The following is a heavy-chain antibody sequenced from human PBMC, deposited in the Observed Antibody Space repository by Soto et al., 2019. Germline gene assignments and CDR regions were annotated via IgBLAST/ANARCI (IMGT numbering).Heavy chain of an antibody. CDR2: ISYDGSNK. Sequence: GGSLRLSCAASGFTFSSYAMHWVRQAPGKGLEWVAVISYDGSNKYYADSVKGRFTISRDNSKNTLYLQMNSLRAEDTAVYYCARDQSSVYLYDFWSGPHGMDVWGQGTTVTVSS. V-gene: IGHV3-30-3*01. CDR1: GFTFSSYA. CDR3: ARDQSSVYLYDFWSGPHGMDV. D-gene: IGHD3-3*01. J-gene: IGHJ6*02.